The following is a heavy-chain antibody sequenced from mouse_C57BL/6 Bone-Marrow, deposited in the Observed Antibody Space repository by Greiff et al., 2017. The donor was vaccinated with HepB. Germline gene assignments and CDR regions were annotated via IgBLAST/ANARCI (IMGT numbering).Heavy chain of an antibody. V-gene: IGHV5-17*01. CDR3: ARFDY. J-gene: IGHJ2*01. CDR1: GFTFSDYG. CDR2: ISSGSSTI. Sequence: EVQRVESGGGLVKPGGSLKPSCAASGFTFSDYGMHWVRQAPEKGLEWVAYISSGSSTIYYADTVKGRFTISRDKAKNTLFLQMTSVRSEDTAMYYCARFDYWGQGTTLTVFS.